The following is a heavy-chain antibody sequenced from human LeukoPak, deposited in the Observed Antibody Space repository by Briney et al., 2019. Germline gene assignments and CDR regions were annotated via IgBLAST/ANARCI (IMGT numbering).Heavy chain of an antibody. CDR2: IYSGGST. CDR1: GFTVSSNY. D-gene: IGHD3-22*01. J-gene: IGHJ4*02. Sequence: GGSLRLSCAASGFTVSSNYMSWVRQAPGKGLEWVSVIYSGGSTYYADSVKGRFTISRDNSKNTLYLQMNSLRAEDTAVYYCAKDSRVIVVVIGPNTIDYWGQGTLVTVSS. V-gene: IGHV3-66*01. CDR3: AKDSRVIVVVIGPNTIDY.